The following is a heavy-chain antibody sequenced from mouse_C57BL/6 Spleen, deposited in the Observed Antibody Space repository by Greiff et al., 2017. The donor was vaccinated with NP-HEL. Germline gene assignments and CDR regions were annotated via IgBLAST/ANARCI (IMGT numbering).Heavy chain of an antibody. Sequence: VQLQQSGAELVRPGSSVKLSCKASGYTFTSYWMHWVKQRPIQGLEWIGNIDPSDSETHYNQKFKDKATLTVDKSSTTAYMQRGSLTSEDSAGYYCARRGWDVWGQGTLVTVSA. CDR1: GYTFTSYW. V-gene: IGHV1-52*01. J-gene: IGHJ3*02. CDR2: IDPSDSET. CDR3: ARRGWDV. D-gene: IGHD4-1*01.